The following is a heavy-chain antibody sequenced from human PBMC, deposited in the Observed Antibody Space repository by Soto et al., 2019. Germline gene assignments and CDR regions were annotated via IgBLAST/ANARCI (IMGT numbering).Heavy chain of an antibody. J-gene: IGHJ6*02. CDR3: ARDLSIAVAGDYYYYYGTDV. CDR1: GYTFTSYA. D-gene: IGHD6-19*01. CDR2: INAGNGNT. V-gene: IGHV1-3*01. Sequence: ASVKVSCKASGYTFTSYAMHWVRQAPGQRLEWMGWINAGNGNTKYSQKFQGRVTITRDTSASTAYMELSSLRSEDTAVYYCARDLSIAVAGDYYYYYGTDVWGQGTTVTVSS.